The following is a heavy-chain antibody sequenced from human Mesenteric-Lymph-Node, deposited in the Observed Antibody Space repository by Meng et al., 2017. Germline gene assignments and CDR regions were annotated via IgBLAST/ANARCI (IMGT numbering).Heavy chain of an antibody. V-gene: IGHV4-31*03. Sequence: QGQAQESGPGLVNPPHTLPLTFTFSGDFIIRGEYFWSWIRQPPGKGLEGIGYMDYRGSTFYNPTRKSRVTISVDTSKNQFSLKLSSVTAADTAVYYCARGPSRWLQFSFDYWGQGTLVTVSS. J-gene: IGHJ4*02. CDR2: MDYRGST. CDR3: ARGPSRWLQFSFDY. CDR1: GDFIIRGEYF. D-gene: IGHD5-24*01.